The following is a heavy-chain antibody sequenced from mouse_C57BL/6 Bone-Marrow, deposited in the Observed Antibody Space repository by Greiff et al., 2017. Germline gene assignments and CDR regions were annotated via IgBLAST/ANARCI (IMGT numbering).Heavy chain of an antibody. CDR2: INPNYGTT. CDR3: CKWGYYGRGD. V-gene: IGHV1-39*01. CDR1: GYSFTDYN. D-gene: IGHD1-1*01. Sequence: VQLQQSGPELVKPGDSVKISCKASGYSFTDYNMNWVKQRNGKSLEWIGVINPNYGTTSYNQKFKGKATLTVDQSSSTAYIQLISLTSEDSAVYYCCKWGYYGRGDWGQGTLVTVSA. J-gene: IGHJ3*01.